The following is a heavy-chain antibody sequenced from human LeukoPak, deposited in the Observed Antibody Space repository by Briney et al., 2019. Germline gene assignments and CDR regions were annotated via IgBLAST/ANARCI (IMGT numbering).Heavy chain of an antibody. D-gene: IGHD3-3*01. V-gene: IGHV3-23*01. CDR1: GFTFSSYA. Sequence: GGSLRLSCAASGFTFSSYAMSWVRQAPGKGLEWVSAISGSGGSTYYADSVKGRFTISRDNSKNTLYLQMNSLRAEDTAVYYCAKIGYDFWSVYHYYFDYWGQGTLVTVSS. J-gene: IGHJ4*02. CDR3: AKIGYDFWSVYHYYFDY. CDR2: ISGSGGST.